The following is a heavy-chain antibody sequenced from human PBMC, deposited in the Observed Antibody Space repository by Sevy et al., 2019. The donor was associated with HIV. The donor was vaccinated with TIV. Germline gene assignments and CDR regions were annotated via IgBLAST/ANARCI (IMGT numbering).Heavy chain of an antibody. CDR1: GLTFSSYW. Sequence: GGSLRLSCAASGLTFSSYWMSWVRQAPGKGLEWVANIKEGGSEQYYVDSVKGRFTVSRDNAKNSLYLQMNSLGAEDTAVYYCTKFYGTGSYVDYWGQGTLVTVSS. CDR3: TKFYGTGSYVDY. J-gene: IGHJ4*02. D-gene: IGHD6-19*01. CDR2: IKEGGSEQ. V-gene: IGHV3-7*01.